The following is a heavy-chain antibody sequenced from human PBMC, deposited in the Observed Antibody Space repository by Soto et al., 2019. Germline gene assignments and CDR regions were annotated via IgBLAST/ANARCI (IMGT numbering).Heavy chain of an antibody. CDR2: INVGNGNT. V-gene: IGHV1-3*01. D-gene: IGHD1-1*01. CDR1: GYTFTTYS. CDR3: ASKTGGWFDP. Sequence: QVQLVQSGAEVKKPGASVKVSCKASGYTFTTYSIHWVRQAPGQRLEWMGWINVGNGNTKYSQKLQARVTLTRDTSASTAYMELSSLRSEDTAVYYCASKTGGWFDPWGQGTLVTVSS. J-gene: IGHJ5*02.